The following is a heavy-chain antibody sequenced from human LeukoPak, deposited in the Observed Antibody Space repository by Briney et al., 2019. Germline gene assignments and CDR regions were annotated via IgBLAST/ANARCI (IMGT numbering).Heavy chain of an antibody. V-gene: IGHV1-8*03. Sequence: ASVKVSCKASGGTFSSYAISWVRQATGQGLEWMGRMSPNNGKTDYAQKFQGRVTITRDTSINTVYMELSSLRSDDTAVYYCARIQGGIEDDFWSGYYPDYWGQGTLVTVSS. J-gene: IGHJ4*02. CDR1: GGTFSSYA. D-gene: IGHD3-3*01. CDR3: ARIQGGIEDDFWSGYYPDY. CDR2: MSPNNGKT.